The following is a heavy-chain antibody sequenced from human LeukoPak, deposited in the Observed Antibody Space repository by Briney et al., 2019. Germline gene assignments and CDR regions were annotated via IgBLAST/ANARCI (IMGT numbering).Heavy chain of an antibody. CDR3: AKGQYYYDSSGYLRWFDP. D-gene: IGHD3-22*01. CDR2: ISWNSGSI. CDR1: GFTFDDYT. V-gene: IGHV3-9*01. Sequence: GGSLRLSCAASGFTFDDYTMHWVRQAPGKGLEWVSGISWNSGSIGYADSVKGRFTISRDNAKNSLYLQMNSLRAEDTALYYCAKGQYYYDSSGYLRWFDPWGQGTLVTVSS. J-gene: IGHJ5*02.